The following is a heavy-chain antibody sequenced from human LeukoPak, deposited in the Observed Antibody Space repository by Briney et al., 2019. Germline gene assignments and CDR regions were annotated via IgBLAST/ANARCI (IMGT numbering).Heavy chain of an antibody. CDR2: ISAYNGNT. CDR1: GHTFTSYG. V-gene: IGHV1-18*04. D-gene: IGHD3-16*01. J-gene: IGHJ4*02. CDR3: ARDPGVWGSRPDYFDY. Sequence: GASVKVSCKASGHTFTSYGISWVRQAPGQGLEWMGWISAYNGNTNYAQKLQGRVTMTTDTSTSTAYMELRSLRSDDTAVYYCARDPGVWGSRPDYFDYWGQGTLVTVSS.